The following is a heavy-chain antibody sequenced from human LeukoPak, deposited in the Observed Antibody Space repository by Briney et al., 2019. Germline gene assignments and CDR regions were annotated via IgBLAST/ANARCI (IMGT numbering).Heavy chain of an antibody. Sequence: GASVKVSCKASGGTFSSYAISWVRQAPGQRLEWMGGIIPIFGTANYAQKFQGRVTITADESTSTAYMELSSPRSEDTAVYYCAAGSGNYYYYMDVWGKGTTVTISS. D-gene: IGHD3-10*01. J-gene: IGHJ6*03. CDR2: IIPIFGTA. CDR1: GGTFSSYA. V-gene: IGHV1-69*13. CDR3: AAGSGNYYYYMDV.